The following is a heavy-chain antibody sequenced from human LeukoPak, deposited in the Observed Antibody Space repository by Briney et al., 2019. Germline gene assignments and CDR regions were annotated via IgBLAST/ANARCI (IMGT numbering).Heavy chain of an antibody. CDR3: AKDSGIAVAGEHDAFDI. CDR2: ISYDGSNK. CDR1: GFTFSNYG. Sequence: GGSLRLSCAASGFTFSNYGMHWVRQAPGKGLEWVAVISYDGSNKYYADSVKGRFTISRDNSKNTLYLQMNSLRAEDTAVYYCAKDSGIAVAGEHDAFDIWGQGTMVTVSS. J-gene: IGHJ3*02. V-gene: IGHV3-30*18. D-gene: IGHD6-19*01.